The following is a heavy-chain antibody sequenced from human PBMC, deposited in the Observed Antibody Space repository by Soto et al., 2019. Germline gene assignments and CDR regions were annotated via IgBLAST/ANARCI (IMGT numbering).Heavy chain of an antibody. Sequence: QVQLQESGPGLVKPSQTLSLTCTVSGGSISSGGYYWSWIRQHPGKGLEWIGYIYYSGSTYYNPSLKSRVTISVDTSKNQFSLKLSSVTAADTAVYYCARDGLLRFLEWPYGMDVWGQGTTVTVFS. D-gene: IGHD3-3*01. CDR1: GGSISSGGYY. CDR3: ARDGLLRFLEWPYGMDV. V-gene: IGHV4-31*03. J-gene: IGHJ6*02. CDR2: IYYSGST.